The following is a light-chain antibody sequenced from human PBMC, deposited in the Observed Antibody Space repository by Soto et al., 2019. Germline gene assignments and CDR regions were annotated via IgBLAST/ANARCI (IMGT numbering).Light chain of an antibody. V-gene: IGKV3-11*01. CDR2: DVS. CDR1: QSVGNF. CDR3: QHRANWPPSVT. J-gene: IGKJ4*01. Sequence: EVVLTQSPATLSLSPRARATLSCRASQSVGNFLAWYQQKPGQAPRLLIYDVSNRATGIPARFGGSGSGTDFTLTIRTLEPEDFAGYYCQHRANWPPSVTFGGGTRV.